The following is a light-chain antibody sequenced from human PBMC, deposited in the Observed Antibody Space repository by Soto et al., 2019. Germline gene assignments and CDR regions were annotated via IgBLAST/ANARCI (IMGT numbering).Light chain of an antibody. V-gene: IGKV3-11*01. CDR2: DAS. Sequence: EIVLTQSPGTLSVSPGDRVTLSCRASQSVRNYLAWYQQKPGQAPRLLIYDASNRATGIPARFSGSGSGTEFTLTISSLEPEDFAVYYCQQRNSWPPTFTFGQGTRLEI. J-gene: IGKJ5*01. CDR3: QQRNSWPPTFT. CDR1: QSVRNY.